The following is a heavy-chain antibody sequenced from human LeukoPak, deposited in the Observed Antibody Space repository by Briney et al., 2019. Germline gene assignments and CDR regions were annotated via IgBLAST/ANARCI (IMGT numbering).Heavy chain of an antibody. D-gene: IGHD5-12*01. V-gene: IGHV4-30-2*01. Sequence: SQTLSLTCAVSGGSIRSGGYSWSWIRQPPGKDLEWIGYIYHSGSTYYNPSLKSRVTISVDRSKNQFSLKLSSVTAADTAVYYCARGTGYDPTFDYWGQGTLVTVSS. CDR1: GGSIRSGGYS. CDR3: ARGTGYDPTFDY. CDR2: IYHSGST. J-gene: IGHJ4*02.